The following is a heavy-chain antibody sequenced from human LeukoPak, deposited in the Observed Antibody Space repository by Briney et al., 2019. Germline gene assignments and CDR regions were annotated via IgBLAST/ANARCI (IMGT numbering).Heavy chain of an antibody. Sequence: GRSLRLSCAASGFTFSSYGMHWVRQAPGKGLEWVAVISYDGSNKYYADSVKGRFTISRDNSKNTLYLQMNSLRAEDTAVYYCAKGRINDRYSSGWYGTYYYYYGMDVWGQGTTVTVSS. CDR1: GFTFSSYG. J-gene: IGHJ6*02. CDR3: AKGRINDRYSSGWYGTYYYYYGMDV. CDR2: ISYDGSNK. V-gene: IGHV3-30*18. D-gene: IGHD6-19*01.